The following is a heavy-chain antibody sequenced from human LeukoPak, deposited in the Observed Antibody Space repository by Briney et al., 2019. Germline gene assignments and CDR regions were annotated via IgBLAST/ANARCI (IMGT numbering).Heavy chain of an antibody. V-gene: IGHV3-23*01. CDR2: ISGSGGST. CDR1: GFTFSSYG. CDR3: AKSTYWSNPYYFDY. Sequence: GGSLRLSCAASGFTFSSYGMSWVRQAPGKGLEWVSAISGSGGSTYYADSVKGRFTISRDNSKSTVYLQMNSLRAEDTAVYYCAKSTYWSNPYYFDYWGQGTLVTVSS. D-gene: IGHD2-2*01. J-gene: IGHJ4*02.